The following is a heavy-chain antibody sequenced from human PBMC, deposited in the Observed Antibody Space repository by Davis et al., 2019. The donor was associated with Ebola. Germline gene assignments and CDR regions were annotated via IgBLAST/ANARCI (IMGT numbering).Heavy chain of an antibody. D-gene: IGHD2-2*02. Sequence: ASVKVSCKASGGTFSSYAISWVRQAPGQGLEWMGWMNPNSGNTGYAQKFQGRVTMTRNTSISTAYMELSSLRAEDTAVYYCANAVVPAAIGYYYGMDVWGQGTTVTVSS. CDR1: GGTFSSYA. J-gene: IGHJ6*02. V-gene: IGHV1-8*02. CDR2: MNPNSGNT. CDR3: ANAVVPAAIGYYYGMDV.